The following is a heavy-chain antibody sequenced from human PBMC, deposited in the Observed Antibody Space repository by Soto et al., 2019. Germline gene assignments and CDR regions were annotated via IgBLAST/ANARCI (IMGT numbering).Heavy chain of an antibody. J-gene: IGHJ3*02. Sequence: GESLKISCKGSGYSFTSYWIGWVRQMPGKGLEWMGIIYPGDSDTRYSPSFQGQVIISADKSISTAYLQWSSLKASDTAMYYCARQDKKGSYGPAGAFDIWGQGTMVTVSS. CDR1: GYSFTSYW. CDR2: IYPGDSDT. V-gene: IGHV5-51*01. D-gene: IGHD1-26*01. CDR3: ARQDKKGSYGPAGAFDI.